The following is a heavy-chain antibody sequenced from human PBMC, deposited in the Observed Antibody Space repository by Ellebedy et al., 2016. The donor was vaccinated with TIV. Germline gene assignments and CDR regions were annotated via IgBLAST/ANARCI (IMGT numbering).Heavy chain of an antibody. CDR1: GYTFTNYW. V-gene: IGHV5-51*01. CDR2: IYPRDSDT. CDR3: ARHGGRWDGDYVLGRYFDY. J-gene: IGHJ4*02. Sequence: GESLKISCKTSGYTFTNYWIAWVRQRPGKGLEWMGFIYPRDSDTRYSPSSQGQVTISADKSINTVYLQWRSLEASDTAVYYCARHGGRWDGDYVLGRYFDYWGQGTLVSVSS. D-gene: IGHD4-17*01.